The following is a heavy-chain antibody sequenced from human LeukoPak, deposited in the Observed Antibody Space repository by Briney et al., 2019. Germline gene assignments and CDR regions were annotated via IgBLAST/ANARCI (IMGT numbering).Heavy chain of an antibody. CDR1: GYTFTSYG. Sequence: ASVKVSCKASGYTFTSYGISWVRQAPGQGLEWMGWISAYNGNTNYAQKLQGRVTMTTDTSTSTAYMELRSLRSDDTAVYYCARTYDSSGYPPFDYWGQGTLVTVSS. J-gene: IGHJ4*02. CDR3: ARTYDSSGYPPFDY. D-gene: IGHD3-22*01. V-gene: IGHV1-18*01. CDR2: ISAYNGNT.